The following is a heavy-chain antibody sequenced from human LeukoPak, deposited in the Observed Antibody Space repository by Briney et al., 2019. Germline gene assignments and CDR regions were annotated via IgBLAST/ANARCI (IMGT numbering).Heavy chain of an antibody. CDR2: MHHSGST. CDR3: ARDPGAYYDSSGYLNWFDP. CDR1: GGSITTRSYY. D-gene: IGHD3-22*01. J-gene: IGHJ5*02. Sequence: PSETLSLTCTVSGGSITTRSYYWGWIRQPPGKGLEWIGSMHHSGSTYYNPSLKSRVTTSVDTFKNQFSLKLSSVTAADTAVYYCARDPGAYYDSSGYLNWFDPWGQGTLVTVSS. V-gene: IGHV4-39*07.